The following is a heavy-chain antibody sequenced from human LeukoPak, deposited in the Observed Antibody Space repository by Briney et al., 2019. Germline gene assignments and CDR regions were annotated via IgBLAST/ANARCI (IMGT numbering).Heavy chain of an antibody. CDR2: ISYDGSNK. D-gene: IGHD6-13*01. CDR3: AKAAAPRYYYYGMDV. V-gene: IGHV3-30*18. J-gene: IGHJ6*02. CDR1: GFTFSSYG. Sequence: PGGSLRLSCAASGFTFSSYGMHWVRQAPGKGLEWVAVISYDGSNKYYADSVKGRFTISRDNSKNTLYLQMNSLRAEDTAVYYCAKAAAPRYYYYGMDVWGQGTTVTVSS.